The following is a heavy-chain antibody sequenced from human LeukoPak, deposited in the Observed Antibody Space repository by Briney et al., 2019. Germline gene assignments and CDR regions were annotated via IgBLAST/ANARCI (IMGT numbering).Heavy chain of an antibody. CDR3: ARGGGNFDY. J-gene: IGHJ4*02. V-gene: IGHV3-21*01. Sequence: GGSLRLSCAASEFTSTMYTINWVRQPPGEGLGWVSSISSTSTYISYADSVKGRFTISRDKAKNSLYLQMNSLRAEDTAVYYCARGGGNFDYWGQGTLVTVSS. CDR2: ISSTSTYI. CDR1: EFTSTMYT. D-gene: IGHD2-15*01.